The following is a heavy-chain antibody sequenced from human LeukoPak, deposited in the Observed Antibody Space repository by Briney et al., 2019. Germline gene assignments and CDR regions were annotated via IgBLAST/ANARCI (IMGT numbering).Heavy chain of an antibody. Sequence: SETLSLTCAVYVGSFSGYYWSRIRQPPGKGLEWIGEINHSGSTNNNPSLKSQVTISVDTAKNQLSLKLSSVYDADTAVYYCARSGYKVHFTLDPWGQGTLVTVSS. CDR1: VGSFSGYY. V-gene: IGHV4-34*01. D-gene: IGHD1-14*01. J-gene: IGHJ5*02. CDR3: ARSGYKVHFTLDP. CDR2: INHSGST.